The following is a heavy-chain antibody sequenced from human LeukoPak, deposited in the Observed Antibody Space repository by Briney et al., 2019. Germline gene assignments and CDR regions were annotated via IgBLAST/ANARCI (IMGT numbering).Heavy chain of an antibody. Sequence: GGSLRLSCAASGFTFSSYGMHWVRQAPGKGLEWVAVIWYDGSNKYYADSVKGRFTISRDNSKNTLYLQMNSLRAEDTAVYYRARDNRGLGSGSSRGYFDYWGQGTLVTVSS. J-gene: IGHJ4*02. D-gene: IGHD3-10*01. CDR2: IWYDGSNK. CDR1: GFTFSSYG. V-gene: IGHV3-33*01. CDR3: ARDNRGLGSGSSRGYFDY.